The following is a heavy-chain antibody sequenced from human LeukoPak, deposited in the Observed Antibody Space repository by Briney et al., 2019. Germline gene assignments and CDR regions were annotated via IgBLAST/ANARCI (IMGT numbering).Heavy chain of an antibody. V-gene: IGHV3-23*01. Sequence: GGSLRLSCAASGFTFSRHAMSWVRQAPGKGLEWVSSISDTGGRTDYADSVEGRFTISRDNSKNTLYLQMNSLRAEDTADYYLPKTPCPRGKISLDPGGQGPWVPVPS. CDR3: PKTPCPRGKISLDP. J-gene: IGHJ5*02. CDR2: ISDTGGRT. D-gene: IGHD3-10*01. CDR1: GFTFSRHA.